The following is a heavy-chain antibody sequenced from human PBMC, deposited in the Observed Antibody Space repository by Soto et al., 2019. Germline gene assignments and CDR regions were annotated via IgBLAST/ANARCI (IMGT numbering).Heavy chain of an antibody. D-gene: IGHD6-13*01. Sequence: QVQLVQSGAEVKKPGSSVKVSCKASGGTFSSYAISWVRQAPGQGLEWMGGIIPIFGTANYAQKFQGRVTITPNQSKSTEHMALRSLSAEDPAVYYCAGSHAGWFAPWGQGTLVTVSA. CDR1: GGTFSSYA. CDR3: AGSHAGWFAP. V-gene: IGHV1-69*05. CDR2: IIPIFGTA. J-gene: IGHJ5*02.